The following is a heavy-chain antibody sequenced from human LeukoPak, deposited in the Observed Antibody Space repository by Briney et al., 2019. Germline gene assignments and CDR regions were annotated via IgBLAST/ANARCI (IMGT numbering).Heavy chain of an antibody. CDR3: ARDSSHDAFDI. CDR2: IYYSGST. V-gene: IGHV4-59*01. D-gene: IGHD6-19*01. CDR1: GGSISSYY. J-gene: IGHJ3*02. Sequence: SETLSLTCTVSGGSISSYYWSWIRQPPGKGLEWIGYIYYSGSTNYNPSLKSRVTMSVDTSKNQFSLKLSSVTAADTAVYYCARDSSHDAFDIWGQGTMVTVSS.